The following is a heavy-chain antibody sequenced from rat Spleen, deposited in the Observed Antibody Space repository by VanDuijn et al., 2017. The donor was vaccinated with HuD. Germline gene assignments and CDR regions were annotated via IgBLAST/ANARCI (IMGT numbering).Heavy chain of an antibody. V-gene: IGHV5-7*01. Sequence: EVLLVESGGGLVQPGRSLKFSCAASGFTFSDYNMAWVRQAPKKGLEWVATISYDGSSIYYRDSVKGRFTVSRDNAKSTLYLQMDSLRSEDTATYYCARHGVNYGSYNWFAYWGQGTLVTVSS. J-gene: IGHJ3*01. CDR1: GFTFSDYN. CDR2: ISYDGSSI. D-gene: IGHD1-6*01. CDR3: ARHGVNYGSYNWFAY.